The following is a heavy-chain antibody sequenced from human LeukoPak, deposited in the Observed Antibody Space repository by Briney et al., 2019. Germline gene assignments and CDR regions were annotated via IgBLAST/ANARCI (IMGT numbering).Heavy chain of an antibody. D-gene: IGHD4/OR15-4a*01. CDR1: GGSISSYY. Sequence: SETLSLTCTVSGGSISSYYWSWIRQPAGKGLEWIGRIYTSGSTNYNPSLKSRVTMSVDTSKNQFSLKLSSVTAADTAVYYCAREDPQTKVPEGMDVWGQGTTVTVSS. V-gene: IGHV4-4*07. J-gene: IGHJ6*02. CDR2: IYTSGST. CDR3: AREDPQTKVPEGMDV.